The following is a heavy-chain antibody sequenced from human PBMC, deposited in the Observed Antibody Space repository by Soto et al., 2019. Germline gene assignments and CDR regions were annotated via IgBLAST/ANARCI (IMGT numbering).Heavy chain of an antibody. D-gene: IGHD3-16*01. J-gene: IGHJ4*02. CDR1: GFNFNNYW. CDR3: VRDSWGIHD. CDR2: INNDGSST. V-gene: IGHV3-74*01. Sequence: EVQLVESGGDLVQPGGSLRLSCAASGFNFNNYWMHWVRQAPGKGLVWVSQINNDGSSTTYGDSVKGRFTSSRDNAKNTLYLQMHNLRTDDTAVYYCVRDSWGIHDWGQATLVTVSS.